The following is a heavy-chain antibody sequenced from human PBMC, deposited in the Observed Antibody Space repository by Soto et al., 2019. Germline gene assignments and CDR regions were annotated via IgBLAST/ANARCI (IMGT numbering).Heavy chain of an antibody. J-gene: IGHJ5*02. CDR1: GGSFSGYY. V-gene: IGHV4-34*01. Sequence: QVQLQQWGAGLLKPSETLSLTCAVYGGSFSGYYWSWIRQPPGKGLEWIGEINHSGSTNYNPSLNSRVTISVDTSKNQFSLKLSSVTAADRAVYYCARGRGTMVRGVRFDPWGQGTLVTVSS. D-gene: IGHD3-10*01. CDR2: INHSGST. CDR3: ARGRGTMVRGVRFDP.